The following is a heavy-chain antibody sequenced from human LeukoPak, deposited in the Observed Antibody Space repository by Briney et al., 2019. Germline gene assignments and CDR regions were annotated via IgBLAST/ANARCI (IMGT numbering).Heavy chain of an antibody. CDR1: GHTFTSYG. J-gene: IGHJ4*02. CDR3: ARVHCSSTCCYAVDY. V-gene: IGHV1-18*01. CDR2: ISVYNGNT. Sequence: ASVKVSCKASGHTFTSYGISWVRQAPGQGLEWMGWISVYNGNTNYTQKFQGRVTMTTDTSTTTAYMELRSLRSDDTAVYYCARVHCSSTCCYAVDYWGQGTLVTVSS. D-gene: IGHD2-2*01.